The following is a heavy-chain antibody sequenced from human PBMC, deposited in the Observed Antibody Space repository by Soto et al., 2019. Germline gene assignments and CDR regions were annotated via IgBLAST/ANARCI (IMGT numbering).Heavy chain of an antibody. Sequence: QVQLQESGPGLVKPSQTLSLTCTVSGGSISSGIYYWSWIRQNQGKGLEWSGHISYSGSTYYNPSLKSRVSISVDTSKNQFSLELTSVTAADTAVYYCARVARGRVVGATPPCFDYWGQGTLVTVSS. CDR3: ARVARGRVVGATPPCFDY. CDR2: ISYSGST. J-gene: IGHJ4*02. D-gene: IGHD1-26*01. V-gene: IGHV4-31*03. CDR1: GGSISSGIYY.